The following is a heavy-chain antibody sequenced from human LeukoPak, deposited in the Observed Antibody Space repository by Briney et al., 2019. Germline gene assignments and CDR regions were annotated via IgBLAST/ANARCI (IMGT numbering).Heavy chain of an antibody. CDR2: VSTTGSP. CDR3: AREAGISSVRPLDY. D-gene: IGHD6-19*01. CDR1: GGSLKSNY. V-gene: IGHV4-4*07. Sequence: SETLSLTCSVSGGSLKSNYWTWIRQPAGKGLEWIGRVSTTGSPNYNGFLKSRLTMSVDTSKNQFSLKLSSVTAADTAAYYCAREAGISSVRPLDYWGQGTLVTVSS. J-gene: IGHJ4*02.